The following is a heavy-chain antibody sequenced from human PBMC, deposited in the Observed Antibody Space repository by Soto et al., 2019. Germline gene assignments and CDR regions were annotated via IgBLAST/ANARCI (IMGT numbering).Heavy chain of an antibody. CDR3: TRDRSLHYYDSSGYYNEGYFQH. J-gene: IGHJ1*01. CDR2: IRSKAYGGTT. D-gene: IGHD3-22*01. Sequence: PGGSLRLSCTASGFTFGDYAMSWVRQAPGKGLEWVGFIRSKAYGGTTEYAASVKGRFTISRDDSKSIAYLQMNSLKTEDTAVYYCTRDRSLHYYDSSGYYNEGYFQHWGQGTLVTVSS. CDR1: GFTFGDYA. V-gene: IGHV3-49*04.